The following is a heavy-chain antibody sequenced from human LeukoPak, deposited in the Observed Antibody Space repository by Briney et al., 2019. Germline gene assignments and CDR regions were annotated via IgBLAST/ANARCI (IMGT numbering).Heavy chain of an antibody. D-gene: IGHD3-10*01. CDR3: VRGPYGSGISNWFDP. Sequence: SETLSLTCTVSGGSISSYYWSWIRQPPGKGLEWIGYIYYSGSTNYNPSLKSRVTISVDTSKNQFSLKLSSVTAADTAVYYCVRGPYGSGISNWFDPWGQGTQVIVSS. CDR1: GGSISSYY. V-gene: IGHV4-59*01. J-gene: IGHJ5*02. CDR2: IYYSGST.